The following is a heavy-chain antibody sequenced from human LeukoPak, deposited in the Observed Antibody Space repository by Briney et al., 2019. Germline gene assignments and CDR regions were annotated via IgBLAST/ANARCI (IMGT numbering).Heavy chain of an antibody. CDR2: IYYSGST. J-gene: IGHJ6*02. CDR3: ARHNDYYVVGGMDV. V-gene: IGHV4-59*08. D-gene: IGHD3-22*01. CDR1: GGSISSYY. Sequence: SETLSLTCTVSGGSISSYYWSWIRQPPGKGLEWIGYIYYSGSTNYNPSLKSRVTISVDTSKNQFSLKLSSVTAADTAVYYCARHNDYYVVGGMDVWGQGTTVTVSS.